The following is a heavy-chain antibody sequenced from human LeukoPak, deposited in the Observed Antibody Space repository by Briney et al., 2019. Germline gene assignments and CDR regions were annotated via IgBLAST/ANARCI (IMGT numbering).Heavy chain of an antibody. CDR3: ARDLWGYYDSSGYKGY. Sequence: GSLRLSCAASGFTFSSYWMSWVRQAPGKGLEWVANMKQDGSEKYYVDSVKGRFTISRDNAKNSLYLQMNSLRAEDTAVYYCARDLWGYYDSSGYKGYWGQGTLVTVSS. D-gene: IGHD3-22*01. CDR2: MKQDGSEK. J-gene: IGHJ4*02. CDR1: GFTFSSYW. V-gene: IGHV3-7*01.